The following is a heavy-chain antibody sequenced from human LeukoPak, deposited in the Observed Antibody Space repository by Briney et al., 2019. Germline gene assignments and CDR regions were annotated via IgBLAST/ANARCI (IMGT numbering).Heavy chain of an antibody. CDR2: ISYDGSNK. V-gene: IGHV3-30-3*02. Sequence: GGSLRLSCAASGFTFSSYAMHWVCQAPGKGLEWVAVISYDGSNKYYADSVKGRFTISRDNSKNTLYLQMNSLRAEDTAVYYCAKKIRSYYGMDVWGQGTTVTVSS. D-gene: IGHD4-17*01. CDR3: AKKIRSYYGMDV. CDR1: GFTFSSYA. J-gene: IGHJ6*02.